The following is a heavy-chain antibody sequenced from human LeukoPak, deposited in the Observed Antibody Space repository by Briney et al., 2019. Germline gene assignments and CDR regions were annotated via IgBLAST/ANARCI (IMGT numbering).Heavy chain of an antibody. D-gene: IGHD3-22*01. CDR2: ISYDGSNK. J-gene: IGHJ4*02. V-gene: IGHV3-30*18. CDR1: GFTFSSYG. CDR3: AKAAGRDYYDSSGYPTRDVGAPDY. Sequence: GGSLRLSCAASGFTFSSYGMHWVRQAPGKGLEWVAVISYDGSNKYYADSVKGRFTISRDNSKNTLYLQMNSLRAEDKAVYYCAKAAGRDYYDSSGYPTRDVGAPDYWGQGTLVTVSS.